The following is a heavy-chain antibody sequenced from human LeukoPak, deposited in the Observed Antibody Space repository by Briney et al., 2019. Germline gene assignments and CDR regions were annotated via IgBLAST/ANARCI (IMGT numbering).Heavy chain of an antibody. J-gene: IGHJ4*02. D-gene: IGHD6-13*01. CDR3: AAGTAADF. V-gene: IGHV3-11*03. CDR1: GIPFSDYY. Sequence: KPGGSLRLSCVVSGIPFSDYYMNWIRQAPGKGLEWISYISSSSSYTDYADSVKGRFTISRDNAKSALYLQRNSLRLEDTAVYYCAAGTAADFWGQGTLVTVSS. CDR2: ISSSSSYT.